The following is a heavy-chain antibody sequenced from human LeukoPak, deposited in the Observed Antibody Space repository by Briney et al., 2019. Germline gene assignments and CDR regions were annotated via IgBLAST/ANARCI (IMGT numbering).Heavy chain of an antibody. J-gene: IGHJ3*02. D-gene: IGHD2/OR15-2a*01. V-gene: IGHV4-59*01. CDR3: ARVKATVTSFDI. CDR1: GGSISSYY. Sequence: SETLSLTCTVSGGSISSYYGGWIRQSPGKGLEWIANIYYTGTPYYNPSLQSRATISVDMSKNQFSLKLSTVTAADTAVYYCARVKATVTSFDIWGQGTMVTVSS. CDR2: IYYTGTP.